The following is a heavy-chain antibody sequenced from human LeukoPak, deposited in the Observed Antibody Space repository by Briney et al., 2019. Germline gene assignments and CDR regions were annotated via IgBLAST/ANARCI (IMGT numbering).Heavy chain of an antibody. D-gene: IGHD5-18*01. V-gene: IGHV3-23*01. CDR1: GFTFNYYA. CDR2: ISDNEGRT. CDR3: ARHDSFIPY. Sequence: AGGSLRLSCAASGFTFNYYAMSWVRQAPGKGLEWVSSISDNEGRTYYTDSVKGRFTISRDNTKNTAYLQMHNLRADDTAVYFCARHDSFIPYWGQGALVTVSS. J-gene: IGHJ4*02.